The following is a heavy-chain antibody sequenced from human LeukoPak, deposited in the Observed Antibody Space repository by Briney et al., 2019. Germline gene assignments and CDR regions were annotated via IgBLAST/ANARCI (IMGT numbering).Heavy chain of an antibody. CDR2: IFYSGST. CDR1: GDPTSRNRYY. D-gene: IGHD5-18*01. CDR3: ARLGSSYLSYYGMDV. J-gene: IGHJ6*02. V-gene: IGHV4-39*01. Sequence: SETLSLTCTVSGDPTSRNRYYWGWIRQPPGGGLEWIGTIFYSGSTYYNPSLKSRVTISVDTSKKQFSLRLSSATAADTAVYYCARLGSSYLSYYGMDVWGQGTTVTVSS.